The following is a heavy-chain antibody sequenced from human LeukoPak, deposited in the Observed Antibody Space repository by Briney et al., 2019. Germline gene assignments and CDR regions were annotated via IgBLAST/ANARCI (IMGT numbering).Heavy chain of an antibody. Sequence: ASVKVSCKASGYTFTSYGISWVRQAPGQGLEWMGWISAYNGNTNYAQKLQGRVTMTTDTSTSTAYMELRSLRSDDTAVYYCASPIAAAGADAFDIRGQGTMVTVSS. CDR2: ISAYNGNT. J-gene: IGHJ3*02. D-gene: IGHD6-13*01. CDR3: ASPIAAAGADAFDI. CDR1: GYTFTSYG. V-gene: IGHV1-18*01.